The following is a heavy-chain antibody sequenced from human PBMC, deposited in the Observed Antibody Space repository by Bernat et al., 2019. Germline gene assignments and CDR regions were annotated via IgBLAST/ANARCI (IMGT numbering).Heavy chain of an antibody. CDR2: IYHSGST. CDR3: ASSQYYDILTGYDGMDV. Sequence: QVQLQESGPGLVKPSGTLSLTCAVSGGSISSSNWWSWVRQPPGKGLEWIGEIYHSGSTNYNPSLKSRVTISVDKSKNQFSLKLSSVTAADTAVHYCASSQYYDILTGYDGMDVWGQGTTVTVSS. V-gene: IGHV4-4*02. CDR1: GGSISSSNW. D-gene: IGHD3-9*01. J-gene: IGHJ6*02.